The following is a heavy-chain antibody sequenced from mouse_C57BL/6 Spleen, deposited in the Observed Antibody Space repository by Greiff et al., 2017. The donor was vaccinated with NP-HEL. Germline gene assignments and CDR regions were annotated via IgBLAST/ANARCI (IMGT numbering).Heavy chain of an antibody. Sequence: EVQLQESGGGLVKPGGSLKLSCAASGFTFSDYYMYWVRQTPEKRLEWVAYISNGGGSTYYPDTVKGRFTISRDNAKNTLYLQMSRLKSEDTAMYYCAFGSDYAMDYWGQGTSVTVSS. V-gene: IGHV5-12*01. CDR3: AFGSDYAMDY. CDR1: GFTFSDYY. CDR2: ISNGGGST. J-gene: IGHJ4*01.